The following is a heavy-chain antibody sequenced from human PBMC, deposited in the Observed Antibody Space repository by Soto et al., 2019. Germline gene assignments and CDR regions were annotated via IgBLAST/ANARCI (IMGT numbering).Heavy chain of an antibody. D-gene: IGHD6-6*01. CDR3: TTYTSSSFGS. V-gene: IGHV3-15*01. J-gene: IGHJ4*02. Sequence: EVQLVESGGGLVQPGGSLRLSCAASGFTFTNAWMSWFRQAPGKGLEWVGRIKSKTDGGTTDYAAPVKGRFTVSSDDSKNTLFLQMNSLKTEDTAVYYCTTYTSSSFGSWGQETLVTVSS. CDR2: IKSKTDGGTT. CDR1: GFTFTNAW.